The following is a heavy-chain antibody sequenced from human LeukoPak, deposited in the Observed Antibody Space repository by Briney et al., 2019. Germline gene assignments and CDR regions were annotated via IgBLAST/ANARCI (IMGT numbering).Heavy chain of an antibody. D-gene: IGHD3-10*01. V-gene: IGHV4-34*01. Sequence: SETLSLTCAVYGGSFSGYYWSWIRQPPGKGLEWIGQISRRGNTNYNPSLKSRVTISVDTSKNQLSLKLSIVTAADTALYYCARHGEYYFDYWGQGTLVTVSS. J-gene: IGHJ4*02. CDR1: GGSFSGYY. CDR3: ARHGEYYFDY. CDR2: ISRRGNT.